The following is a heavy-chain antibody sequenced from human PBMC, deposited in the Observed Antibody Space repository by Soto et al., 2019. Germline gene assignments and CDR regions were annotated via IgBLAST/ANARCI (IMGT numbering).Heavy chain of an antibody. J-gene: IGHJ5*02. CDR3: ARVAPQYCSSTSCYEPKYNWFDP. CDR1: GYTFTSYG. V-gene: IGHV1-18*01. Sequence: ASVKVSCKASGYTFTSYGISWVRQAPGQGLEWMGWISAYNGNTNYAQKLQGRVTMTTDTSTSTAYMELRSLRSDDTAVYYCARVAPQYCSSTSCYEPKYNWFDPWGQGTRVTVSS. CDR2: ISAYNGNT. D-gene: IGHD2-2*01.